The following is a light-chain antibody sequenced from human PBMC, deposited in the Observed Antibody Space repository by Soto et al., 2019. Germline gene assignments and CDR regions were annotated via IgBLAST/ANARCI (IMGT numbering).Light chain of an antibody. Sequence: QSALTQPASVSGSPGQSITISCTGTSSDVGGYNYVSWYQPHPGKAPKLRIYEVSDRPSGVSNRFSGSKSGNTASLTISVLQAEDEADYYCSSYTSSSSVVFGGGTKLTVL. CDR1: SSDVGGYNY. CDR2: EVS. V-gene: IGLV2-14*01. CDR3: SSYTSSSSVV. J-gene: IGLJ2*01.